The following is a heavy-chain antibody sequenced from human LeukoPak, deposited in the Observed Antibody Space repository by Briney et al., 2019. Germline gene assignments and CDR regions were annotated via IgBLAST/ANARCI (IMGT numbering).Heavy chain of an antibody. V-gene: IGHV7-4-1*02. D-gene: IGHD1-7*01. Sequence: ASVKVSCKASGYTFTSYAMNWVRQAPGQGLEWMGWINTNTGNPTYAQGFTGRFVFSLDTSVSTAYMQISSLKAEDTAVYYCARTYNWNWYYFDYWGKGTLVTVSS. J-gene: IGHJ4*02. CDR3: ARTYNWNWYYFDY. CDR2: INTNTGNP. CDR1: GYTFTSYA.